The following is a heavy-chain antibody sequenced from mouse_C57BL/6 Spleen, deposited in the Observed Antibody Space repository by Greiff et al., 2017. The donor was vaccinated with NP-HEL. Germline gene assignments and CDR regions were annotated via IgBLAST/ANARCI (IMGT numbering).Heavy chain of an antibody. V-gene: IGHV1-22*01. J-gene: IGHJ3*01. D-gene: IGHD2-14*01. CDR3: ARYYGAYYRGFAY. CDR1: GYTFTDYN. Sequence: EVQLQQSGPELVKPGASVKMSCKASGYTFTDYNMHWVKQSHGKRLEWIGYINPNNGGTSYNQKFKGKATLTVNKSSSTAYMKLRSLTSEDAAVYYSARYYGAYYRGFAYWGQGTLVTVSA. CDR2: INPNNGGT.